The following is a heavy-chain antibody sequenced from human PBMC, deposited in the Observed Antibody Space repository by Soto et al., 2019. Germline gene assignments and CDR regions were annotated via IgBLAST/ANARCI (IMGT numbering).Heavy chain of an antibody. V-gene: IGHV4-34*01. CDR2: INHSGST. D-gene: IGHD3-9*01. CDR1: GGPFRGYH. J-gene: IGHJ6*02. CDR3: ARGRGYYDILTGYYPYYYYGMDV. Sequence: ETLSLTCAVYGGPFRGYHWSWIRQPPGKGLEWIGEINHSGSTNYNPSLKSRVTISVDTSKNQFSLKLSSVTAADTAVYYCARGRGYYDILTGYYPYYYYGMDVWGQGTTVTVSS.